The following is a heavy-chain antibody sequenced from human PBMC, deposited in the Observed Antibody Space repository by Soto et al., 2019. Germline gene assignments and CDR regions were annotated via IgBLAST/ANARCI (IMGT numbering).Heavy chain of an antibody. CDR1: GGSISSDY. D-gene: IGHD5-12*01. CDR2: IYYSGST. CDR3: SRGSGYDSGALDS. J-gene: IGHJ3*02. Sequence: SETLSLTCTVSGGSISSDYWSWIRQPPGKGLEWIGYIYYSGSTNYNPSLKSRVTISVDTSKNQFSLKLSSVTAADKAVYYLSRGSGYDSGALDSWGQGTMVTVS. V-gene: IGHV4-59*01.